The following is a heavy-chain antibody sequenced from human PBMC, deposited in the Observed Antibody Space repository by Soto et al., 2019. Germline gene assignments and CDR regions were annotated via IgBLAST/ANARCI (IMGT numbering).Heavy chain of an antibody. CDR1: GFSFDDYA. CDR3: AKSEDYCSSSTCYSGFDY. Sequence: EVQLVESGGGLVQPGRSLKLSCAASGFSFDDYAMHWVRQAPGKGLEWVSGISWNRGDIGYADSVKGRFTISRDNAKNSLYLQMNSLRPEDTALYYCAKSEDYCSSSTCYSGFDYWGQGTLVTVSS. D-gene: IGHD2-2*02. CDR2: ISWNRGDI. V-gene: IGHV3-9*01. J-gene: IGHJ4*02.